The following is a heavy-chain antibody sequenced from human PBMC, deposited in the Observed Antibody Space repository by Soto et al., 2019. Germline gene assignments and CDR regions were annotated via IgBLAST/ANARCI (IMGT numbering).Heavy chain of an antibody. Sequence: SETLSLTCNVSGVSINSAGYYWSWIRLHPGKGLEWIGYIYSSGSTHYNPSLQNRVTISIDTSKNQVSLKVNSVTAADTAVYYCARDHPHSYGVYYFDYWGQGTPVTVSS. CDR3: ARDHPHSYGVYYFDY. J-gene: IGHJ4*02. D-gene: IGHD5-18*01. CDR2: IYSSGST. CDR1: GVSINSAGYY. V-gene: IGHV4-61*08.